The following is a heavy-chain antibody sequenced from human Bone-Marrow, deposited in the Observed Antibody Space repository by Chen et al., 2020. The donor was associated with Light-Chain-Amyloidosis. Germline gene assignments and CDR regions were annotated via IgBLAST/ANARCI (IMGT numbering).Heavy chain of an antibody. CDR3: AKDISYDDILPGYPADAFDI. Sequence: EVQLVESGGGLLQRGGSLRLSCAASGFAFSSYAMSWVRQAPGKGLEWVSTISGSGVSRCYGDAVKRRLTISGDNSKNALFLQMSSLRAEDTAVYYCAKDISYDDILPGYPADAFDIWGQGTMVTVSS. CDR1: GFAFSSYA. V-gene: IGHV3-23*04. CDR2: ISGSGVSR. J-gene: IGHJ3*02. D-gene: IGHD3-9*01.